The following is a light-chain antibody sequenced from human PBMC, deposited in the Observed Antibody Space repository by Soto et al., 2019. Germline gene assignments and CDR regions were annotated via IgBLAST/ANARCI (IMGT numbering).Light chain of an antibody. Sequence: QSALTQPPSASGSPGQSVTISCTGTSSDVGGYNYVSWYQQHPGKAPKLMIYEVSKRRSGVPDRFSGSKSGNTASLTVSGLQAEDEADYYCSSYAGSNNLGVFGGGTQLTVL. J-gene: IGLJ3*02. CDR3: SSYAGSNNLGV. CDR1: SSDVGGYNY. V-gene: IGLV2-8*01. CDR2: EVS.